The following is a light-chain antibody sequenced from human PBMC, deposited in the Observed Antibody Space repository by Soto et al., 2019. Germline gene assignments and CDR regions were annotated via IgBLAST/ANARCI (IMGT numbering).Light chain of an antibody. V-gene: IGKV3-15*01. CDR3: RQYNNWWT. J-gene: IGKJ1*01. Sequence: EIVMTQSPATLSVSPGERATLSCRASQSVSSSLAWYQKKPGQAPRLLIYGASTRAPGIPDRFSGSGSGTEFTLTIGSLQSEDFAVYYCRQYNNWWTFGQGTRVEI. CDR1: QSVSSS. CDR2: GAS.